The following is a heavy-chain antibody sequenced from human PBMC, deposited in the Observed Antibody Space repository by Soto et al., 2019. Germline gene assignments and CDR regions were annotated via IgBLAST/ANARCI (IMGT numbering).Heavy chain of an antibody. D-gene: IGHD6-13*01. Sequence: LRRSCAASGFTFSSTATSWGRQAPGKGLEWVSAISGSGGSTYYADSVKGRFTISRDNSKNTLYLQMNSLRAEDTAVYYCAKYSSSWSDFDYWGQGTLVTVSS. CDR2: ISGSGGST. CDR3: AKYSSSWSDFDY. J-gene: IGHJ4*02. V-gene: IGHV3-23*01. CDR1: GFTFSSTA.